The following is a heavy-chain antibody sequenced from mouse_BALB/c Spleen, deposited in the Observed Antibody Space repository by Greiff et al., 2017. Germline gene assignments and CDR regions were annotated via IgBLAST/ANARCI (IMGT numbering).Heavy chain of an antibody. J-gene: IGHJ2*01. Sequence: EVQGVESGGGLVKPGGSLKLSCAASGFAFSSYDMSWVRQTPEKRLEWVAYISSGGGSTYYPDTVKGRFTISRDNAKNTLYLQMSSLKSEDTAMYYCARPTTVGFDYWGQGTTLTVSS. CDR1: GFAFSSYD. CDR3: ARPTTVGFDY. D-gene: IGHD1-1*01. V-gene: IGHV5-12-1*01. CDR2: ISSGGGST.